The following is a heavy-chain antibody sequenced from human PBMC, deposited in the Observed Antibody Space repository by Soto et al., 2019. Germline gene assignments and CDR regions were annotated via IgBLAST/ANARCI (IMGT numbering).Heavy chain of an antibody. CDR2: IYYSGST. Sequence: NPSETLSLTCTVSGGSISSYYWSWIRQPPGKGLEWIGYIYYSGSTNYNPSLKSRVTISVDTSKNQFSLKLSSVTAADTAVYYCARGGGADFDSNWFGPWGQGTLVTVSS. V-gene: IGHV4-59*01. CDR1: GGSISSYY. D-gene: IGHD2-21*01. J-gene: IGHJ5*02. CDR3: ARGGGADFDSNWFGP.